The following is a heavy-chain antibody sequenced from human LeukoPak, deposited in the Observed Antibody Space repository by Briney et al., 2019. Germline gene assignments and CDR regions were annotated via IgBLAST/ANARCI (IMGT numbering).Heavy chain of an antibody. Sequence: SETQSLTCTVSGGSISSYYWSWIRQPAGKGLEWIGRIYTSGSTNYNPSLKSRVTMSVDTSKNQFSLKLSSVTAADTAVYYCAREGVAAAGRASDYWGQGTLVTVSS. J-gene: IGHJ4*02. CDR3: AREGVAAAGRASDY. CDR2: IYTSGST. CDR1: GGSISSYY. D-gene: IGHD6-13*01. V-gene: IGHV4-4*07.